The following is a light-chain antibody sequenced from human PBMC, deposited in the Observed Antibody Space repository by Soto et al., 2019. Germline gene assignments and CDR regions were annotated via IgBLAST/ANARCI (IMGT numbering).Light chain of an antibody. CDR1: SGHSRYA. CDR2: LNNDGSH. V-gene: IGLV4-69*01. J-gene: IGLJ2*01. Sequence: QPVLTQSPSASASLGASVTLTCTLSSGHSRYAIAWHQKQPGKGPRYLMDLNNDGSHTKGDGIPDRFSGSSSGADRYLIISSLQSEDEADYYCQTWGTGFQFFGGGTKLTV. CDR3: QTWGTGFQF.